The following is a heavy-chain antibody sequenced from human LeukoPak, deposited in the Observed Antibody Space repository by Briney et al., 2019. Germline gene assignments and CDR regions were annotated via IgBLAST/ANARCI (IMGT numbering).Heavy chain of an antibody. J-gene: IGHJ6*02. CDR2: IHYTGKP. CDR3: ARFGVDYDMDV. Sequence: PSETLSLTCTVSGGSTSSYYWTWIRQPPGKGLEWIGQIHYTGKPDYNPSLKSRITISVDTSKNQVSLQVSSVTAADSAIYYCARFGVDYDMDVWGHGTTVTVFS. D-gene: IGHD3-16*01. V-gene: IGHV4-59*01. CDR1: GGSTSSYY.